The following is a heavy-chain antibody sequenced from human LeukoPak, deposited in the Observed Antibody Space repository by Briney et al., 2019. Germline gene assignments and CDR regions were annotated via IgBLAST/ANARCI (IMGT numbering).Heavy chain of an antibody. D-gene: IGHD3-9*01. CDR3: ARAYYDILTGYYSGSSTTFDY. CDR2: IWYDGSNK. V-gene: IGHV3-33*01. CDR1: GFTFSSYG. Sequence: GGSLRLSCAASGFTFSSYGMHWVRQAPGKGLEWVAVIWYDGSNKYYADSVKGRFTIPRDNSKNTLYLQMNSLRAEDTAVYYCARAYYDILTGYYSGSSTTFDYWGQGTLVTVSS. J-gene: IGHJ4*02.